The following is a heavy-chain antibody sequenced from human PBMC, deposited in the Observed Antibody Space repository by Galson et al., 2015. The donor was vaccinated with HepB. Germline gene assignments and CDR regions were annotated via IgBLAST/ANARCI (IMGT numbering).Heavy chain of an antibody. D-gene: IGHD1-26*01. CDR3: ARDGSGSYRYGMDV. CDR1: GYTFSRYG. J-gene: IGHJ6*02. CDR2: INTNTGNP. V-gene: IGHV7-4-1*04. Sequence: SVKVSCKASGYTFSRYGMNWVRQAPGQGLEWMGWINTNTGNPTYAQGFRGRFVFSFDASVSMAYLQISGLKAEDTAVYYCARDGSGSYRYGMDVWGQGTTVTVSS.